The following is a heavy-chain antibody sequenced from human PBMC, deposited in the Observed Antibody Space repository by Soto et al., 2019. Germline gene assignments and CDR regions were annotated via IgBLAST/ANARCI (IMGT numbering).Heavy chain of an antibody. CDR1: AYTFTSYG. CDR2: ISAYNGNT. D-gene: IGHD3-3*01. Sequence: ASVKVSCKASAYTFTSYGISWVRQAPGQGLEWMGWISAYNGNTNYAQKLQGRVTMTTDTSTSTAYMELRSLRSDDTAVYYCARGTLRFLEWLFGGAFDIWGQGTMVTVSS. V-gene: IGHV1-18*01. J-gene: IGHJ3*02. CDR3: ARGTLRFLEWLFGGAFDI.